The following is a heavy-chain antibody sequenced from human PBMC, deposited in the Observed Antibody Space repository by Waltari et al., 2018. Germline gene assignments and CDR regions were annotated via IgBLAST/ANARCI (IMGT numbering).Heavy chain of an antibody. D-gene: IGHD1-1*01. CDR3: ARDLDRYFDY. V-gene: IGHV4-59*01. J-gene: IGHJ4*02. CDR1: GGSISSYY. CDR2: IYYSGST. Sequence: QVQLQESGPGLVKPSETLSLTCTVPGGSISSYYWSWIRQPPGKGLEWIGYIYYSGSTNYNPSLKSRVTISVDTSKNQFSLKLSSVTAADTAVYYCARDLDRYFDYWGQGTLVTVSS.